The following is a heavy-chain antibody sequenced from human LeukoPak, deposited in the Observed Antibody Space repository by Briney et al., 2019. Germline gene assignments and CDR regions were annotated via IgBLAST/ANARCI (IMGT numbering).Heavy chain of an antibody. CDR2: INPNSGGT. D-gene: IGHD2-2*01. CDR1: GYTFTGYY. J-gene: IGHJ4*02. Sequence: ASVKVSCKASGYTFTGYYMHWVRQAPGQGLEWMGWINPNSGGTNYAQKFQGRVTMTRDTSISTAYMELSRLRSDDTAVYYCARGCGPAAICMIRYWGQGTLVTVSS. CDR3: ARGCGPAAICMIRY. V-gene: IGHV1-2*02.